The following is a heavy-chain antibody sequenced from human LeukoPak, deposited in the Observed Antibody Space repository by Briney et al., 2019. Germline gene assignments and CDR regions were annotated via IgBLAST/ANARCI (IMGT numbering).Heavy chain of an antibody. V-gene: IGHV3-23*01. Sequence: GGSLRLSCAASGFTFSSCAMSWVRQAPGKGLQWVSTISGSGNKTYDADFVKGRFTISRDNSKNTLYLQMTGLRAEDTAVYYCAKLKRVGIAPFDDWGKGILVTVSS. D-gene: IGHD3-10*01. J-gene: IGHJ4*02. CDR3: AKLKRVGIAPFDD. CDR2: ISGSGNKT. CDR1: GFTFSSCA.